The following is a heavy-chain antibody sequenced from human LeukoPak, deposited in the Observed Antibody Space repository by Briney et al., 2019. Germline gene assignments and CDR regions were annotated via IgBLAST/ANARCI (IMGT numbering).Heavy chain of an antibody. Sequence: GGSLRLSCAASGFTFSSYAMSWVRQAPGKGLEWVSAISGSGGSTYYADSVKGRFTISRDNSKNTLYLQMNSLRAEDTAVYYCAKLTSSSWYSYYFDYWGQGTLVTVSS. V-gene: IGHV3-23*01. D-gene: IGHD6-13*01. CDR2: ISGSGGST. J-gene: IGHJ4*02. CDR3: AKLTSSSWYSYYFDY. CDR1: GFTFSSYA.